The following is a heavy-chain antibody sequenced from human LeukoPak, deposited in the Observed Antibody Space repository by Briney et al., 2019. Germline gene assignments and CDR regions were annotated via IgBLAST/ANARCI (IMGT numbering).Heavy chain of an antibody. CDR2: IYYGGTT. CDR1: GGSISSSSFY. CDR3: ARQLYSYGAYFDY. D-gene: IGHD5-18*01. J-gene: IGHJ4*02. Sequence: SETLSLTCTVSGGSISSSSFYWGWIRQPPGKGLEWIGSIYYGGTTSYNPSLKSRVTISVDMSKNQFSLKLSSVTAADTAVYYCARQLYSYGAYFDYWGQGTLVTVSS. V-gene: IGHV4-39*01.